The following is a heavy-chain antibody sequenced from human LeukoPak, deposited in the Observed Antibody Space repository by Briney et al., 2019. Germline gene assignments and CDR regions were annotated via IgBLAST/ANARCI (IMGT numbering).Heavy chain of an antibody. CDR2: TYSGGST. CDR3: ARIYPRLAAAGN. J-gene: IGHJ4*02. D-gene: IGHD6-13*01. CDR1: GFIVSSNY. V-gene: IGHV3-66*01. Sequence: GGSLRLSCAASGFIVSSNYMSWVRQAPGKGLEWVSVTYSGGSTYYADSVKGRFTISRDNSKNTLYLQMNSLRADDTAVYYCARIYPRLAAAGNWGQGTLVTVSS.